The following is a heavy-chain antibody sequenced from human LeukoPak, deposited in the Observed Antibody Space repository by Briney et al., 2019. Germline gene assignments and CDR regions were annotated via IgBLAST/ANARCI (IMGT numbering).Heavy chain of an antibody. D-gene: IGHD3-3*01. Sequence: SETLSLTCTVSGVSISSYYWSWLRQPPGKGLEWVGYIYYSGSTNYNPPLKSRVTISVDTSKNQFSLKLSYVTAADTAVYYCARLFRSATTTHWFDPWGQGTLVTVSS. CDR2: IYYSGST. CDR3: ARLFRSATTTHWFDP. J-gene: IGHJ5*02. V-gene: IGHV4-59*08. CDR1: GVSISSYY.